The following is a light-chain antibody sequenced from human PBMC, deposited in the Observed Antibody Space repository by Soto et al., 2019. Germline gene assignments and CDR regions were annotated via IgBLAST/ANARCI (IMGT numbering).Light chain of an antibody. Sequence: DKLMSQSPATLSVSPGERVTLSCRASQNIHNHMSWFLQKPGQTPRLLIYDASTRATGIPARFSGSGSGTEFTLTISSLQSEDFAVYYCHQRQYWPPITFGQGTRLEIK. CDR1: QNIHNH. CDR2: DAS. V-gene: IGKV3D-15*01. CDR3: HQRQYWPPIT. J-gene: IGKJ5*01.